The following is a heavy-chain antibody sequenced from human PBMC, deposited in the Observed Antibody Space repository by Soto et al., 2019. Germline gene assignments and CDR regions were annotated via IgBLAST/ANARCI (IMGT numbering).Heavy chain of an antibody. D-gene: IGHD3-10*01. CDR1: GYTFTGYG. Sequence: ASVKVSCKASGYTFTGYGISWVRQAPGQGLEWMGWISAYNGNTNYAQKLQGRVTMNTDTPTSKAHMELRSLRSDDTAVYYCASDPNYLFRGVIKGYCYGMDVWGQPTTRTVS. CDR3: ASDPNYLFRGVIKGYCYGMDV. V-gene: IGHV1-18*04. J-gene: IGHJ6*02. CDR2: ISAYNGNT.